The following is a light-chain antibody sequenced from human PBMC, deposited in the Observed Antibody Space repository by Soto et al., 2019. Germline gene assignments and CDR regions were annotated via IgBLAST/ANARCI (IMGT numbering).Light chain of an antibody. CDR2: AAS. Sequence: DIQMTQSPSSLSASVGDRVTITCRASQDISNYLAWFQQKPGKAPTSLIYAASNLESGVPPKLSGSASGTDFTLTISSLQPEDFATYYCQQYDSYPITFGQGTRLEIK. V-gene: IGKV1-16*02. CDR1: QDISNY. J-gene: IGKJ5*01. CDR3: QQYDSYPIT.